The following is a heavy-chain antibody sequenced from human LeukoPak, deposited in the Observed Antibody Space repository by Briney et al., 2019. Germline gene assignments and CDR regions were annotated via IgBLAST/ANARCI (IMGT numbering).Heavy chain of an antibody. Sequence: SEILSLTCAVYGGSFSGYYWSWIRQPPGKGLEWIGEINHSGSTNYNPSLKSRVTISVDTSKNQFSLKLSSVTAADTAVYYCARETPPGHLLQGISHYFDYWGQGTLVTVSS. V-gene: IGHV4-34*01. CDR3: ARETPPGHLLQGISHYFDY. CDR1: GGSFSGYY. CDR2: INHSGST. J-gene: IGHJ4*02. D-gene: IGHD1-14*01.